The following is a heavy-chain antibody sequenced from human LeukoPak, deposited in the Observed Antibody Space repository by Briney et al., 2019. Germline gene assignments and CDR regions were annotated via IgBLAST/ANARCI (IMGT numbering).Heavy chain of an antibody. V-gene: IGHV3-23*01. CDR2: ISGSGGST. Sequence: PGGSLRLSCAASGFTFSSYAMSWVRQAPGKGLEWVSAISGSGGSTYYADSVKGRFTISRDNSKNTLYLQMNSLRAEDTAVYYCAKDHMITLGGVIVNDYWGQGTLVTVSS. D-gene: IGHD3-16*02. CDR3: AKDHMITLGGVIVNDY. CDR1: GFTFSSYA. J-gene: IGHJ4*02.